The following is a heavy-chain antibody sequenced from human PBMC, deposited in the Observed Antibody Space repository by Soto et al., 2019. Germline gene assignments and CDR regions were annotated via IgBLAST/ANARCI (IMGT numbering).Heavy chain of an antibody. V-gene: IGHV3-48*01. CDR1: GFRFSSYN. J-gene: IGHJ4*02. CDR3: AGGTTPVDY. Sequence: PEGSLRLSCVASGFRFSSYNMNWVRQAPGKGLEWVSYISSSSSTIYYADSVKGRFTISRDNAKNSLYLQMNSLRAEDTAVYYCAGGTTPVDYWGQGTLVTVSS. CDR2: ISSSSSTI. D-gene: IGHD1-1*01.